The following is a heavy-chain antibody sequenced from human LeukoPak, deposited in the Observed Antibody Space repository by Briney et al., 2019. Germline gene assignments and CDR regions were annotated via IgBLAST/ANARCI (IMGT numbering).Heavy chain of an antibody. CDR1: GFVFSSYA. V-gene: IGHV3-30-3*01. CDR3: AKDRRGALGTSGCFDH. CDR2: ISFDGANS. D-gene: IGHD2-2*01. J-gene: IGHJ4*02. Sequence: RSLRLSCGGSGFVFSSYAMHWVRQAPGKGLEWVVIISFDGANSYYADSVKGRFTISRDNSKNTLYLQMNSLRAGDTSVYYCAKDRRGALGTSGCFDHWGQGTLVTVSS.